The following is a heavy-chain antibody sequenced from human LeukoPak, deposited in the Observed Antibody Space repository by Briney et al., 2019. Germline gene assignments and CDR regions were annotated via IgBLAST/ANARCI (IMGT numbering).Heavy chain of an antibody. CDR2: ISYDGSNK. V-gene: IGHV3-30*18. CDR1: GFTFSSYG. J-gene: IGHJ3*02. Sequence: GGSLRLSCAASGFTFSSYGMHWVRQAPGKGLEWVAVISYDGSNKYYADSVKGRFTISRDNSKNTLYLQMNSLRAEDMAVYYCAKDEIAAAGDAFDIWGQGTMVTVSS. CDR3: AKDEIAAAGDAFDI. D-gene: IGHD6-13*01.